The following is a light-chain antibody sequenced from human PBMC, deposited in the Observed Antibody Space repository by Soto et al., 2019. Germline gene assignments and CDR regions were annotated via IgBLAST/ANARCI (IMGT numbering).Light chain of an antibody. CDR3: QQYGSSQYT. CDR1: QTVSTIY. Sequence: EIVLTQSPGTLSLSPGERATLSCRASQTVSTIYLAWYQQKPGQAPRLLIYGASSRATGIPDRFSGSGSGTDFTLTISRLEPADFAMYYCQQYGSSQYTFGQGTKLEIK. CDR2: GAS. J-gene: IGKJ2*01. V-gene: IGKV3-20*01.